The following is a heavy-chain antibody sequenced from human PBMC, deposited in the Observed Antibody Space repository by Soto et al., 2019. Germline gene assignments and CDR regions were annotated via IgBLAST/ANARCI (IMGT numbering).Heavy chain of an antibody. J-gene: IGHJ6*02. Sequence: GASVKVSCKASGYTFTSYYMHWVRQAPGQGLEWMGIINPSGGSTSYAQKFQGRVTMTRDTSTSTVYMELSSLRSEDTAVYYCARHQGRFSEYRSGPIYHGMDVWCHGNTVNVS. CDR3: ARHQGRFSEYRSGPIYHGMDV. D-gene: IGHD3-10*01. CDR2: INPSGGST. V-gene: IGHV1-46*01. CDR1: GYTFTSYY.